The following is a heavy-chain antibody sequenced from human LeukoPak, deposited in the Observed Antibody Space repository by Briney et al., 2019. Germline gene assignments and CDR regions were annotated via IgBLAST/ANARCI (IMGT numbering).Heavy chain of an antibody. V-gene: IGHV4-39*07. CDR3: ARDTGYYDSSGYLSWFDP. D-gene: IGHD3-22*01. CDR1: GGSISSSSYY. J-gene: IGHJ5*02. CDR2: IYYSGST. Sequence: PSETLSLTCTVSGGSISSSSYYWGWIRQPPGKGLEWIGSIYYSGSTYYNPSLKSRVTISVDTSKNQFSLKLSSVTAADTAVYYCARDTGYYDSSGYLSWFDPWGQGTLVTVSS.